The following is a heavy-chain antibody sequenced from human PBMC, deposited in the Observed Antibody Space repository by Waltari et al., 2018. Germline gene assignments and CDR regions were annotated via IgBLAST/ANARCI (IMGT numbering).Heavy chain of an antibody. D-gene: IGHD2-15*01. Sequence: QLQLQQSGPGLVKPSESLSLTCAVSGDSMSGSDFWNWVRQPPGKGLEWIGQVHRSGRTNYNRSLESRVTVSIDTSKNQFSLKVSSATAADTAVYYCARDRGRGLYLDSWGQGTQVTVSP. J-gene: IGHJ4*02. CDR2: VHRSGRT. CDR3: ARDRGRGLYLDS. V-gene: IGHV4-4*02. CDR1: GDSMSGSDF.